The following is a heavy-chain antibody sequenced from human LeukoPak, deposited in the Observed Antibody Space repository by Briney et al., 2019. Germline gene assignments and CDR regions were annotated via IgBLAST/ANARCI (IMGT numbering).Heavy chain of an antibody. CDR2: IKQDGSEK. V-gene: IGHV3-7*01. Sequence: GGSLRLSCAASGFTFSSYWMSWVRQAPGKGLEGVANIKQDGSEKYYVDSVRGRFTISRDNAKNSLYLQMNRLRAEDTAVYYCARGTITSSSWYMLYYFDYWGQGTLVTVSS. CDR1: GFTFSSYW. J-gene: IGHJ4*02. CDR3: ARGTITSSSWYMLYYFDY. D-gene: IGHD6-13*01.